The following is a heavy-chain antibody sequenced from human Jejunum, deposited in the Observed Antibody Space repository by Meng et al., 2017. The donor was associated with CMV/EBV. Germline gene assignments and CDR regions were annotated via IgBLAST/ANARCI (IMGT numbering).Heavy chain of an antibody. CDR2: ISSSDSYI. J-gene: IGHJ6*02. V-gene: IGHV3-21*01. CDR1: S. Sequence: SMNGVRQAPGKGLEWVYSISSSDSYIYHADSVKGRFTVSGDNAKNSLYLQMNSLRAEDTAVYYCARMLDFWSGYPEGYYYYGLDAWGQGTTVTVSS. D-gene: IGHD3-3*01. CDR3: ARMLDFWSGYPEGYYYYGLDA.